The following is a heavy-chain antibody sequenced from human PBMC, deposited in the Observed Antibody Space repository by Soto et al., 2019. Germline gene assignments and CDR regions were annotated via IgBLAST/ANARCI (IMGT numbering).Heavy chain of an antibody. J-gene: IGHJ4*02. D-gene: IGHD1-7*01. CDR1: EFTDSNNY. CDR3: QGTSAKDY. CDR2: IYSGGST. Sequence: EVQLVETGGGLVQPGGSLRLSCVVSEFTDSNNYMSWVRQAPGKGLEWVSLIYSGGSTYYADSVKGRFTISRDNSKNTLYLQMNSLRAEDTAIYYCQGTSAKDYCGQGTLVTVSS. V-gene: IGHV3-53*02.